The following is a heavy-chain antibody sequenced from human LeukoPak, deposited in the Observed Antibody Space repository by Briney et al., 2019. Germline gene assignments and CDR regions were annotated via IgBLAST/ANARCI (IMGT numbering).Heavy chain of an antibody. CDR2: IYYSGST. D-gene: IGHD3-22*01. CDR1: GGSISSSSYY. CDR3: ARVLTYYDSSGYPFRAFDY. V-gene: IGHV4-39*07. J-gene: IGHJ4*02. Sequence: PSETLSLTCTVSGGSISSSSYYWGWIRQPPGKGLEWIGSIYYSGSTNYNPSLKSRVTISVDTPKNQFSLKLSSVTAADTAVYYCARVLTYYDSSGYPFRAFDYWGQGTLVTVSS.